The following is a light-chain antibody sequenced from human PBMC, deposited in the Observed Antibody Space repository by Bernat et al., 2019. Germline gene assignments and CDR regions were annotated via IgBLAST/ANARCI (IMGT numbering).Light chain of an antibody. V-gene: IGKV3-11*01. CDR2: DAS. J-gene: IGKJ1*01. CDR1: QSVDSSH. CDR3: QQRSNWLWT. Sequence: EIVLTQSPGTLSLSPGERATLSCRASQSVDSSHLAWYQQKPGQAPRLLIYDASNRATGIPARFSGSGSGTDFTLTISSLEPEDFAVYYCQQRSNWLWTFGQGTKVEIK.